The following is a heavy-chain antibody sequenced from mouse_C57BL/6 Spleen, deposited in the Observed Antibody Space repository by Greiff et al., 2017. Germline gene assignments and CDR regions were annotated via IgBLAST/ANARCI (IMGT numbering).Heavy chain of an antibody. V-gene: IGHV1-53*01. CDR3: ARVRVVASRSDWYFDV. CDR2: INPSNGGT. D-gene: IGHD1-1*01. Sequence: QVQLQQPGTELVKPGASVKLSCKASGYTFTSYWMHWVKQRPGQGLEWIGNINPSNGGTNYNEKFKSKATLTVDKSSSTAYMQLSSLTSEDSAVYYCARVRVVASRSDWYFDVWGTGTTVTVSS. CDR1: GYTFTSYW. J-gene: IGHJ1*03.